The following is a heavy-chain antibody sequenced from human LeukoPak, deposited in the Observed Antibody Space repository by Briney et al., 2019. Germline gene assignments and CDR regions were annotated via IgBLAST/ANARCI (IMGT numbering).Heavy chain of an antibody. CDR2: IKTETNGETT. J-gene: IGHJ6*04. Sequence: KPGGSLSLSCAASGCTFRSAWLSWVRQAPGEGVEWVCRIKTETNGETTDFAAHVKGRFTIKSDYSINTLYLQTTNMKTEDTAVYFYTTHALLYYGFDGWGKGTTVTVSS. CDR3: TTHALLYYGFDG. CDR1: GCTFRSAW. D-gene: IGHD2-15*01. V-gene: IGHV3-15*01.